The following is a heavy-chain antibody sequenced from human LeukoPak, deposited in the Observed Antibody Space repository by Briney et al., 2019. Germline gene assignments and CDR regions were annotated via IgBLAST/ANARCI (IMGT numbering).Heavy chain of an antibody. CDR2: IYPRDGST. J-gene: IGHJ4*02. CDR3: ARDQEAFDY. V-gene: IGHV1-46*01. Sequence: ASVKVSCKASGYTFTSYYMHWVRQAPGQGLEWMGMIYPRDGSTSYAQKFQGRVTVTRDTSTSTVHMELSGLRSEDTAVYYCARDQEAFDYWGQGTLVTVSS. CDR1: GYTFTSYY.